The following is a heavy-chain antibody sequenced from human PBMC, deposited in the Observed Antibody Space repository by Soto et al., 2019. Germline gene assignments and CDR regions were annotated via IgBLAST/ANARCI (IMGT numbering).Heavy chain of an antibody. CDR2: IRATGER. CDR1: GFTFTSYA. V-gene: IGHV3-21*01. J-gene: IGHJ4*02. CDR3: ARDNRWSFDY. Sequence: GGSLRLSCAASGFTFTSYAMTWVRQAPGKGLEWVSGIRATGERYYVDSVKGRFTISRDNAKNSLFLQISSLRAEDTAIYYCARDNRWSFDYWGQGTRLVTVSS. D-gene: IGHD2-15*01.